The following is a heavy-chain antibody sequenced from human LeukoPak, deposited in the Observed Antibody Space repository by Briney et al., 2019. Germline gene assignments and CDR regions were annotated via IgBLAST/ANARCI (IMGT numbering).Heavy chain of an antibody. Sequence: SGGSLRLPCEASGFTFNSHIMNWVRQAPGRGLEWVAYISSRSGTIYYADSVRGRFTISRDNAKNSLYLQMNSLRAEDTAIYYCAREYELPASSPYFDYWGQGTLVTVSS. CDR3: AREYELPASSPYFDY. J-gene: IGHJ4*02. CDR1: GFTFNSHI. V-gene: IGHV3-48*01. D-gene: IGHD2-2*01. CDR2: ISSRSGTI.